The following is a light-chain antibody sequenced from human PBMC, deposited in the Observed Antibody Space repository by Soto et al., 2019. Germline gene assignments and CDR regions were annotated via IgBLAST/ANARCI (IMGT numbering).Light chain of an antibody. J-gene: IGLJ1*01. Sequence: QSALTQPASVSGSPGQSITISCTGTSSDVGCYNYVSWYQQHPGKAPKLMIYDVSNRPSGVSNRFSGSKSGNTASLTISGLQAEDEADYYCSSYTSSIPYVFGTGTKLTVL. V-gene: IGLV2-14*01. CDR2: DVS. CDR1: SSDVGCYNY. CDR3: SSYTSSIPYV.